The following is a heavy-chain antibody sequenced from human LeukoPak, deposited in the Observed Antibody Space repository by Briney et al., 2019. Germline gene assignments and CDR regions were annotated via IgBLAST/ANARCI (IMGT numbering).Heavy chain of an antibody. CDR2: INHSGST. J-gene: IGHJ4*02. CDR1: GGSFSSYY. D-gene: IGHD1-1*01. V-gene: IGHV4-34*01. Sequence: SETLSLTCAVYGGSFSSYYWSWIRQPPGKGLEWIGEINHSGSTNYNPSLKSRVTISVDTSKNQFSLKLSSVTAADTAVYYCARQGLGTGTTLGFDYWGQGTLVTVSS. CDR3: ARQGLGTGTTLGFDY.